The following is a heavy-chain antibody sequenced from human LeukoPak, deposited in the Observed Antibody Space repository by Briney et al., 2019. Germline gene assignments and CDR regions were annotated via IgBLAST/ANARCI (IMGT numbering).Heavy chain of an antibody. Sequence: GASVKVSCKASGYTFTNYAINWVRQAPGQGLEWMGWINTNTGNPTYAQGFTGRFVFSLDTSVSTAYLQISSLKAEDTAVYYCARDQILTEIGAFDIWGQGTMVTVSS. J-gene: IGHJ3*02. CDR3: ARDQILTEIGAFDI. D-gene: IGHD2-21*02. CDR1: GYTFTNYA. V-gene: IGHV7-4-1*02. CDR2: INTNTGNP.